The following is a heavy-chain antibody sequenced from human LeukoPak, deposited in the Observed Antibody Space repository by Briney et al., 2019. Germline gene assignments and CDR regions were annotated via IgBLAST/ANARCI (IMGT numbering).Heavy chain of an antibody. D-gene: IGHD1-14*01. CDR1: GFTFSSYG. J-gene: IGHJ6*03. Sequence: GRSLRLSCAASGFTFSSYGMHWVRQAPGKGLEWVAVIWHGGSNKYYADSVKGRFTISRDNSKNTLYLQMNSLRAEDTAVHYCAKGGTRAPYCYMDVWGKGTTVTVSS. CDR2: IWHGGSNK. CDR3: AKGGTRAPYCYMDV. V-gene: IGHV3-30*18.